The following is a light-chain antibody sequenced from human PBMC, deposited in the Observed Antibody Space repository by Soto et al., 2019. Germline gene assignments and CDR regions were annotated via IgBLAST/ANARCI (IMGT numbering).Light chain of an antibody. CDR3: QQYGRT. J-gene: IGKJ5*01. CDR2: AAS. V-gene: IGKV3-20*01. CDR1: QSISTNY. Sequence: EIVLTHSPGTLSLSPGERATLSCRASQSISTNYLAWYQQKPGRAPRLLLYAASNRATGIPDRFSGSGSGTDFTLTISRLEPEDFALYYCQQYGRTFGQGTRLEIK.